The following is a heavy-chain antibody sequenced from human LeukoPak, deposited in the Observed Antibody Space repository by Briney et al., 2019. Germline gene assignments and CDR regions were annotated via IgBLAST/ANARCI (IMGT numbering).Heavy chain of an antibody. V-gene: IGHV4-39*07. CDR1: GGSISSSSYY. Sequence: SETLSLTCTVSGGSISSSSYYWGWIHQPPGKGLEWIGSIYYSGSTYYNPSLKSRVTISVDTSKNQFSLKLSSVTAADTAVYYCARGYGSGSYWPNWFDPWGQGTLVTVSS. CDR2: IYYSGST. J-gene: IGHJ5*02. D-gene: IGHD3-10*01. CDR3: ARGYGSGSYWPNWFDP.